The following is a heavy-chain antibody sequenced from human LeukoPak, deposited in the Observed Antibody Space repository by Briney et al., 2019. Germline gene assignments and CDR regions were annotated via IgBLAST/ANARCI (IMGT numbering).Heavy chain of an antibody. CDR1: GFTFSNYW. Sequence: GGSLRLSCATSGFTFSNYWMHWVRQAPGKGLQWVSRINSDESTINYADSVKGRFTVSRDNAKNTMYLQMNSLRAEDSAVYYCARALGCSYGYGIYWGQGTLVTVSS. CDR2: INSDESTI. CDR3: ARALGCSYGYGIY. D-gene: IGHD5-18*01. V-gene: IGHV3-74*01. J-gene: IGHJ4*02.